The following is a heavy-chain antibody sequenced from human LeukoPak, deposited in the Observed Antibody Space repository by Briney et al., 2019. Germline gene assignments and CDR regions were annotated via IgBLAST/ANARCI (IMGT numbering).Heavy chain of an antibody. CDR3: AAGIRGDPYNWFDP. J-gene: IGHJ5*02. Sequence: SVKVSCKTSGFTFTTSAMQGVRQARGQCLEWIGWIVVGSGNTNYAQKFQERVTMTRDTSTSTAYMELSSLRSEDTAVYYCAAGIRGDPYNWFDPWGQGTLVTVSS. CDR2: IVVGSGNT. D-gene: IGHD2/OR15-2a*01. CDR1: GFTFTTSA. V-gene: IGHV1-58*02.